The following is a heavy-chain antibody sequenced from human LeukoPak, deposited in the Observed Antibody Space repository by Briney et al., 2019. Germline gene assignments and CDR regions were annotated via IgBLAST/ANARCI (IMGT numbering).Heavy chain of an antibody. V-gene: IGHV4-39*01. CDR1: GGSISSYY. D-gene: IGHD6-19*01. J-gene: IGHJ3*02. Sequence: SETLSLTCTVSGGSISSYYWGWIRQPPGKGLEWIGSIYYSGSTYYNPSLKSRVTISVDTSKNQFSLRLNSVTAADTSIYYCARIPTNAVPSAHNGFDIWGQGTMLTVSS. CDR2: IYYSGST. CDR3: ARIPTNAVPSAHNGFDI.